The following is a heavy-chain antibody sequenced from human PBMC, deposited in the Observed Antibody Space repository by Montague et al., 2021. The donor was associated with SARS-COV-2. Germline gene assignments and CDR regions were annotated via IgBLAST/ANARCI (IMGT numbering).Heavy chain of an antibody. V-gene: IGHV4-59*01. Sequence: SETLSLTCTVSGGSISSYYWSRIRQPPGKGLEWIGYIYYSGRTNXNPSLRSRVTISVDTSKNQFSLKLSSVTAADTAVYYCARAAGYNWNYGYNWFDPWGQGTLVTVSS. D-gene: IGHD1-7*01. CDR3: ARAAGYNWNYGYNWFDP. J-gene: IGHJ5*02. CDR2: IYYSGRT. CDR1: GGSISSYY.